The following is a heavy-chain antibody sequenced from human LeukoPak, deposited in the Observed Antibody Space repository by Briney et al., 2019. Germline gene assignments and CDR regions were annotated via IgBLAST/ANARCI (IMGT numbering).Heavy chain of an antibody. D-gene: IGHD6-19*01. Sequence: LGEPLNTSCKASGSRFTNYWIGWVRQMPGGRLWWMVIIYTGDSDTRYSLSSQGQATISAAKSISTAYLHWSTLKASDSAMYYCARLIGGWHSNYAMDVWGQGTTVTVSS. CDR1: GSRFTNYW. CDR2: IYTGDSDT. V-gene: IGHV5-51*01. J-gene: IGHJ6*02. CDR3: ARLIGGWHSNYAMDV.